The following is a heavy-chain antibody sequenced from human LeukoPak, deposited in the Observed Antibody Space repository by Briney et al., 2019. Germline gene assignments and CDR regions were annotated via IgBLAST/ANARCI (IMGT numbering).Heavy chain of an antibody. CDR2: IKQDGSQT. CDR1: RFTFSNYW. Sequence: GGSLRLSCAASRFTFSNYWMCWVRQTPGKGLEWVANIKQDGSQTHYVDSVKGRFTISRDNSKTSLFLQMHSLRAEDTAIYYCARFSGLGTNWGRDSWGQGTLVTVSS. V-gene: IGHV3-7*05. CDR3: ARFSGLGTNWGRDS. J-gene: IGHJ4*02. D-gene: IGHD7-27*01.